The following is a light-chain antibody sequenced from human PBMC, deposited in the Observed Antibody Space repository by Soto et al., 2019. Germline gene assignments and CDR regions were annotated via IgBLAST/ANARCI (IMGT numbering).Light chain of an antibody. CDR3: LLYYGGAHLV. V-gene: IGLV7-43*01. J-gene: IGLJ2*01. CDR1: TGAVTSGNY. CDR2: TTN. Sequence: QAVVTQEPSLTVSPGGTVTLTCASNTGAVTSGNYPSWFQQKPGQPPRTLIYTTNSRHSWTPARFSGSLLGGKATLTLSGVQPEDEAYYYCLLYYGGAHLVFGGGTKLTVL.